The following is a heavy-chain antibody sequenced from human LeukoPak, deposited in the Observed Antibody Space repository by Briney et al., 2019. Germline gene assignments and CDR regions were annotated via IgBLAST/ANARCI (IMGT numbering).Heavy chain of an antibody. D-gene: IGHD2-8*01. CDR1: GGSISSYY. CDR2: IYYSGST. V-gene: IGHV4-59*01. CDR3: ARDRDAISGAFDI. J-gene: IGHJ3*02. Sequence: SETLSLTCTVSGGSISSYYWSWIRQPPGKGLEWIGYIYYSGSTNYNPSLKSRVNISVDTSKNQFSLKLSSVTAADTAVYYCARDRDAISGAFDIWGQGTMVTVSS.